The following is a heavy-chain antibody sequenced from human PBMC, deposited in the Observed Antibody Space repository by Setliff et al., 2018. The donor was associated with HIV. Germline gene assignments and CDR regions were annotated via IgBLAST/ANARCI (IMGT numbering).Heavy chain of an antibody. V-gene: IGHV4-39*01. CDR1: GASISGSDYY. CDR2: IYYSGSA. Sequence: PSETLSLTCSVFGASISGSDYYWGWIRQLPEKGLEWTGSIYYSGSAYHNPSLKSRVAMSVDTAKKQFSLKLTSLTGADTAVYYCVRVGGGSWLGIHYYYYMDVWGKGITVTVS. J-gene: IGHJ6*03. CDR3: VRVGGGSWLGIHYYYYMDV. D-gene: IGHD2-15*01.